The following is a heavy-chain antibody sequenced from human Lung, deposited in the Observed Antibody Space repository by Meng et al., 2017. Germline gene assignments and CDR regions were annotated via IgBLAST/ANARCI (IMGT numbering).Heavy chain of an antibody. CDR3: ATGAAAADH. J-gene: IGHJ4*02. CDR1: GFSFTDAW. CDR2: IKSNSDGGTT. D-gene: IGHD6-13*01. Sequence: VERGEAGGGLVKPGGSLRLSCVASGFSFTDAWMSWVRQAPGKGLEWVGRIKSNSDGGTTDYAAPVKGRFTISRDDSKNTLYLQMNSLITEDTAVYFCATGAAAADHWGQGTLVTVSS. V-gene: IGHV3-15*01.